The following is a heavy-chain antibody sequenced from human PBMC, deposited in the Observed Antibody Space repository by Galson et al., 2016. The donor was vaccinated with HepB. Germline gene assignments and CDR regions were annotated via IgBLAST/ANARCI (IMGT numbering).Heavy chain of an antibody. CDR2: FCYTGIT. J-gene: IGHJ4*02. Sequence: SETLSLTCIVSGGSVTNHQYCWGWVRQAPGKGLEWIASFCYTGITYYNPSLRSRLTMDVDTSKFQLSLHLRSVAAADTAVYYCVDYCSGGACPDYWGQGTLVTVSS. D-gene: IGHD2-15*01. CDR3: VDYCSGGACPDY. V-gene: IGHV4-39*01. CDR1: GGSVTNHQYC.